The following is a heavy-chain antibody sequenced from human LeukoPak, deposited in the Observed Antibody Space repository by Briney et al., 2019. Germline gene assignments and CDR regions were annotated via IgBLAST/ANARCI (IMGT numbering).Heavy chain of an antibody. D-gene: IGHD4-17*01. CDR3: TRDLNGDPYYYLDV. CDR1: GFSFNNYL. Sequence: GGSLRLSCAGSGFSFNNYLMHWVRQAPGKGLVWVSRINTDGSHSMYADSVKGRFSISRDNTKNTLYLQMNSLRGEDTAVYYCTRDLNGDPYYYLDVWGKGTTVTVSS. V-gene: IGHV3-74*03. J-gene: IGHJ6*03. CDR2: INTDGSHS.